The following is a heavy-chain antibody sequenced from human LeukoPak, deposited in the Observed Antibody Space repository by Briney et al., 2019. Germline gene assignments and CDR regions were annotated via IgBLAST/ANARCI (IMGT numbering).Heavy chain of an antibody. CDR2: TYYRSKWYN. V-gene: IGHV6-1*01. CDR1: GDSVSSNSAA. D-gene: IGHD2-2*02. J-gene: IGHJ4*02. CDR3: ARDWGSGVGSYTIDY. Sequence: SQTLSLTCAISGDSVSSNSAAWNWIRQSPSRGLEWLGRTYYRSKWYNDYAVSVKSRITINPDTSKNQFSLKLSSVTAADTAVYYCARDWGSGVGSYTIDYWGQGTLVTVSS.